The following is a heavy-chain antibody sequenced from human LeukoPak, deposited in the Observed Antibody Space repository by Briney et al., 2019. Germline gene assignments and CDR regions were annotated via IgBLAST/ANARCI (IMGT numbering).Heavy chain of an antibody. CDR1: GFTFSHYS. CDR2: ILYDGSEK. CDR3: ARDGLTGRTDGTLDH. V-gene: IGHV3-30-3*01. J-gene: IGHJ4*02. D-gene: IGHD1-20*01. Sequence: GGSLRLSCVASGFTFSHYSLHWVRQAPGKGLEWVTLILYDGSEKYYTDSVRGRFTISRDDSKNTLYLQMNSLRPEDTAIYYCARDGLTGRTDGTLDHWGQGTLVTVSS.